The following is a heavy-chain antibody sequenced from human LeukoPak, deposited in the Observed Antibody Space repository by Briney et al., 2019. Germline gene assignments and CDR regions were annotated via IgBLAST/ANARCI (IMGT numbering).Heavy chain of an antibody. J-gene: IGHJ4*02. CDR1: GGSISSSSYY. CDR3: ARLSSIAPDFDY. V-gene: IGHV4-39*01. CDR2: IYYSGST. D-gene: IGHD6-6*01. Sequence: SETLSLTCTVSGGSISSSSYYWGWIRQPPGKGLEWIGSIYYSGSTYYNPSLKSRVTISVDTSKNQFSLKLSSVTAADTVVYYCARLSSIAPDFDYWGQGTLVTVSS.